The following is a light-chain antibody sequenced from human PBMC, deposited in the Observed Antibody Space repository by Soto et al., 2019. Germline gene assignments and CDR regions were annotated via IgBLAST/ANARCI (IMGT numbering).Light chain of an antibody. CDR3: QQYGSSLPWT. V-gene: IGKV3-20*01. CDR2: GAS. J-gene: IGKJ1*01. CDR1: QTVNNNY. Sequence: DIVLTQSPGTLSLSPGERAILSCRASQTVNNNYLAWCQPKPGQAQRLLSYGASRRANGIPDRFSGSASGTDFTLTISRLEPEDFAVLYCQQYGSSLPWTFGQGTKVDIK.